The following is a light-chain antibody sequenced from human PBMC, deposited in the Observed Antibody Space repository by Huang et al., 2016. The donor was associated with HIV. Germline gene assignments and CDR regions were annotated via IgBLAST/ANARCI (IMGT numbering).Light chain of an antibody. V-gene: IGKV1-39*01. J-gene: IGKJ4*02. CDR3: QESYSSPVTS. CDR1: YRNSRF. CDR2: SAD. Sequence: IQMAQSPSFLSAFVGDRVTISCLSNYRNSRFLNWYQQKPGKAPRLLIYSADSLQSEVPSRFRGSGFGTDFTLTISGLQPEDLGTYYCQESYSSPVTSFGGGTRLEIK.